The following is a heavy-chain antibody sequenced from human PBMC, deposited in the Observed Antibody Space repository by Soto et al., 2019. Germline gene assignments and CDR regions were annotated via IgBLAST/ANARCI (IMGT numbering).Heavy chain of an antibody. Sequence: ASVKVSCKASGGTFTSYAMHWVRQAPGQRLEWMGWINAGNGNTKYSQKFQGRVTITRDTSASTAYMELSSLRSEDTAVYYCARGYDSSGYYHEYFQHWGQGTLVTVSS. CDR1: GGTFTSYA. J-gene: IGHJ1*01. CDR2: INAGNGNT. V-gene: IGHV1-3*01. CDR3: ARGYDSSGYYHEYFQH. D-gene: IGHD3-22*01.